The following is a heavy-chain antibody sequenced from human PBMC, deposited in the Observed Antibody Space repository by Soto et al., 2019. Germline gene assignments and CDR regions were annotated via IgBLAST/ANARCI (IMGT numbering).Heavy chain of an antibody. CDR2: IIPIFGTA. CDR1: GGTFSSYS. Sequence: QVQLVQSGAEVKKPGSSVKVSCKASGGTFSSYSINWVRQAPGQGLEWMGEIIPIFGTANYAQKFQGRVTITAEESTSRAYMELSSLRSEDTAVYYCARDGGRRSGGIDYCGQGTLVTVAS. D-gene: IGHD1-26*01. CDR3: ARDGGRRSGGIDY. V-gene: IGHV1-69*01. J-gene: IGHJ4*02.